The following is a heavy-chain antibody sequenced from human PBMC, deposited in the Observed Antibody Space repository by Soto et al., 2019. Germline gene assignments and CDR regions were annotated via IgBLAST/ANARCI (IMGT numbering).Heavy chain of an antibody. J-gene: IGHJ6*02. CDR1: GGSVSSGSYY. CDR2: IYYSGST. CDR3: ARDYGYSYGAYYYYYGMDV. D-gene: IGHD5-18*01. Sequence: QVQLQESGPGLVKPSETLSLTCTVSGGSVSSGSYYWSWIRQPPGKGLEWIGYIYYSGSTNYNPSLKRRVTIPVDTSKNQFSLKLSYVTAADTAVYYCARDYGYSYGAYYYYYGMDVWGQGTTVTVSS. V-gene: IGHV4-61*01.